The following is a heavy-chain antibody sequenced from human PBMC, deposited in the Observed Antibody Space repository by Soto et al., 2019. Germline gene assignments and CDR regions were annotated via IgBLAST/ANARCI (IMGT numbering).Heavy chain of an antibody. CDR2: ISNSGATT. V-gene: IGHV3-23*01. J-gene: IGHJ4*02. Sequence: GGSLRLSCAASGFTFSTYALSWVRQAPGKGLEWVSAISNSGATTYYADSVKGRFTISRDNSKNTLYLQMNSLRAEDTAVYYCAKRSGSGNDFDHWGQGTLVTVSS. CDR3: AKRSGSGNDFDH. CDR1: GFTFSTYA. D-gene: IGHD1-26*01.